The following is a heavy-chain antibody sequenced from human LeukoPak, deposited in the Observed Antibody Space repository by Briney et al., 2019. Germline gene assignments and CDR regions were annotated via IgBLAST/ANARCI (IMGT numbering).Heavy chain of an antibody. Sequence: PGGSLRLSCAASGFTFSSYSMNWVRQAPGKGLEWVSSISSSSSYIYYADSVKGRFTISRGNAKNSLYLQMNSLRAEDTAVYYCAREMGHGVAPRLIDYWGQGTLVTVSS. CDR1: GFTFSSYS. D-gene: IGHD3-3*01. V-gene: IGHV3-21*01. CDR3: AREMGHGVAPRLIDY. CDR2: ISSSSSYI. J-gene: IGHJ4*02.